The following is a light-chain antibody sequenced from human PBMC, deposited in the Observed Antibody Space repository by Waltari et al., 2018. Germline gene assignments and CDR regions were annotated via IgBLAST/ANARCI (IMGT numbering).Light chain of an antibody. CDR2: GTS. J-gene: IGKJ4*01. CDR3: QQYGASPVT. V-gene: IGKV3-20*01. CDR1: QSINYKY. Sequence: EIVLTQSPGTLSLSPGETATLTCRASQSINYKYLAWYQQKPDQTPRLLIYGTSTRAAGTPDRFSGSGSGTDFTLTVSGPEPDDFSVYYCQQYGASPVTFGGGTKVEFK.